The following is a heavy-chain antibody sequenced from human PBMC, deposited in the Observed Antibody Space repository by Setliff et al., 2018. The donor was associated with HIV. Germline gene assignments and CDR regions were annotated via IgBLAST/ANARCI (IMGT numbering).Heavy chain of an antibody. J-gene: IGHJ4*02. CDR1: GFTFSSYW. CDR2: INSDGSST. CDR3: ANQRRATDYWFDY. Sequence: PGGSLRLSCAASGFTFSSYWMHWVRQAPGKGLVWVSRINSDGSSTSYADFVKGRFTISRDNAKDTLYLQMNSLRAEDTAVYYCANQRRATDYWFDYWGLGTQVTVSS. D-gene: IGHD4-17*01. V-gene: IGHV3-74*01.